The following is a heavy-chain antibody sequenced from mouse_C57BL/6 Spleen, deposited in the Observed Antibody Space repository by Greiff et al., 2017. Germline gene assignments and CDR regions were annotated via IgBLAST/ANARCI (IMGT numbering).Heavy chain of an antibody. J-gene: IGHJ4*01. CDR3: VRQGVRYAMDY. Sequence: EVQLVESGGGLVQPKGSLKLSCAASGFSFNTYAMNWVRQAPGKGLEWVARIRSKSNNYATYYADSVKDRFTISRDDSESMLYLQMNNLKTEDTAMYYCVRQGVRYAMDYWGQGTSVTVSS. CDR2: IRSKSNNYAT. V-gene: IGHV10-1*01. CDR1: GFSFNTYA. D-gene: IGHD2-14*01.